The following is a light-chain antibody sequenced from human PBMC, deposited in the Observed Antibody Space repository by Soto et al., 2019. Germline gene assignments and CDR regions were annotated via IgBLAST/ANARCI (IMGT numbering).Light chain of an antibody. CDR1: QSVTSNY. Sequence: EIVLTQSPGTLSLSPGERATLSCMASQSVTSNYLAWYQQKPGQPPRLLISEASSRATGIPDRFSGSGSGTDFTLTSSSLEPEDFAVYYCQHYGRSPPSWTFGQGTKVEIK. CDR3: QHYGRSPPSWT. V-gene: IGKV3-20*01. CDR2: EAS. J-gene: IGKJ1*01.